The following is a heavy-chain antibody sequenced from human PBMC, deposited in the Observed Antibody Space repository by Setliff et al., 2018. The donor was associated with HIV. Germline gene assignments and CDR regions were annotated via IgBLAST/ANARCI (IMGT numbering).Heavy chain of an antibody. CDR2: IYYSGST. CDR3: ARGQSSTIDY. CDR1: GGSISSYY. Sequence: SETLSLTCTVSGGSISSYYWGWSRQPPGKGLEWIGYIYYSGSTNYNPSLKSRVTISVDTSKNQFSLKLSSVTAADTAVYNCARGQSSTIDYWGQGTLVTVSS. V-gene: IGHV4-59*01. J-gene: IGHJ4*02. D-gene: IGHD1-26*01.